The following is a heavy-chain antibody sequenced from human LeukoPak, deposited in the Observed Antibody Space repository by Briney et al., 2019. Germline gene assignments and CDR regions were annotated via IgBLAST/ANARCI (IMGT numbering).Heavy chain of an antibody. D-gene: IGHD2-2*01. CDR1: GFTFSNYG. CDR3: AKDSSPVVPATMGAFDI. J-gene: IGHJ3*02. CDR2: IGHDGSNK. Sequence: GGSLRLSCAASGFTFSNYGMHWVRQAPGKGLEWVSFIGHDGSNKYYADYVKGRFTISRDNSKNTLYLQMNSLRAEDTAVYYCAKDSSPVVPATMGAFDIWGQGTMVTVSS. V-gene: IGHV3-30*02.